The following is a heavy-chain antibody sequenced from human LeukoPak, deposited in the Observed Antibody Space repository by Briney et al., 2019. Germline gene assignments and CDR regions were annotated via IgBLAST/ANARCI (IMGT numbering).Heavy chain of an antibody. V-gene: IGHV3-11*01. D-gene: IGHD6-13*01. Sequence: GGSLRLSCAASGFTFSDYYMTWIRQAPGKGLEWVSYISSGTTTYYADSVKGRFTISRDNAGNSLYLQMSSLRAEDTAVYYCARRAASGRYFDYWGQGTPITVSS. CDR1: GFTFSDYY. J-gene: IGHJ4*02. CDR2: ISSGTTT. CDR3: ARRAASGRYFDY.